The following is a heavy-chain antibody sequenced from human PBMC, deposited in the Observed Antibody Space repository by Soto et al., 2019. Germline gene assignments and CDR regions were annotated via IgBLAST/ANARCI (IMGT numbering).Heavy chain of an antibody. CDR2: IVRLFGTA. D-gene: IGHD1-26*01. Sequence: QVQLVQSGAEVKKPGSSVKVSCKASGGTLNNFAVSWLRQAPGQGLEWMGGIVRLFGTANYAQKFQGRVKITSDDSTSTAYMELRNLRSEDTAIYYGAISGNSRVYFAIWGRGTLVTVAS. CDR3: AISGNSRVYFAI. CDR1: GGTLNNFA. J-gene: IGHJ2*01. V-gene: IGHV1-69*01.